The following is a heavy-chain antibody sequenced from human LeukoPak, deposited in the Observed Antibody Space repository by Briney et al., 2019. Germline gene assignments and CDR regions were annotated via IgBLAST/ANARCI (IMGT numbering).Heavy chain of an antibody. Sequence: ASVKVSCKASGYTFTGYYMHWVRHAPGQGIEWMGWINPNSGGTTYAQKFQGRVTMARDTSISTAYMELSRLRFDDTAVFYCARAHAIGYEGTTWASDYWGQGTLVTVSS. J-gene: IGHJ4*02. CDR1: GYTFTGYY. V-gene: IGHV1-2*02. CDR3: ARAHAIGYEGTTWASDY. CDR2: INPNSGGT. D-gene: IGHD1-7*01.